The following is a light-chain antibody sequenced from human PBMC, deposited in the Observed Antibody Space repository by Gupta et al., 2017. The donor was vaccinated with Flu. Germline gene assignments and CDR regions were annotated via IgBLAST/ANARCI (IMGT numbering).Light chain of an antibody. V-gene: IGKV1D-12*01. Sequence: QMTQSPASVSASVGGRVAVTCRASHGISTGLAWYQQKPGKAPKLLMHSASTLMSGVPSRFSGTGSETEFTLTITSLQPEDVATYYCQQADSLPRSFGQGTKVEI. CDR3: QQADSLPRS. CDR2: SAS. J-gene: IGKJ1*01. CDR1: HGISTG.